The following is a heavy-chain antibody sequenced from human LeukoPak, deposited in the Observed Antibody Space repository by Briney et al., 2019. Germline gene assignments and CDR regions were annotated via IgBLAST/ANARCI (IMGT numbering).Heavy chain of an antibody. CDR3: ARGREGYCSSTSCYTWDY. CDR1: GYTFTSYA. D-gene: IGHD2-2*02. Sequence: SVKVSCKASGYTFTSYAMNWVRQAPGQGLEWMGGIIPIFGTANYAQKFQGRVTITTDESTSTAYMELSSLRSEDTAVYYCARGREGYCSSTSCYTWDYWGQGTLVTVSS. J-gene: IGHJ4*02. CDR2: IIPIFGTA. V-gene: IGHV1-69*05.